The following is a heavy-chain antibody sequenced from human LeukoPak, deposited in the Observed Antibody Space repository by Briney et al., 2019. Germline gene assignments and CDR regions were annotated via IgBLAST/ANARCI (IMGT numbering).Heavy chain of an antibody. D-gene: IGHD6-19*01. J-gene: IGHJ6*03. CDR2: IYTSGST. CDR1: GGSISSGSYY. CDR3: ARSETIAVAGTWGPDYYYYYYMNV. V-gene: IGHV4-61*02. Sequence: PSQTLSLTCTVSGGSISSGSYYWSWIRQPAGKGLEWIGRIYTSGSTNYNPSLKSRVTISVDTSKNQFSLKLSSVTAADTAVYYCARSETIAVAGTWGPDYYYYYYMNVWGKGTTVTISS.